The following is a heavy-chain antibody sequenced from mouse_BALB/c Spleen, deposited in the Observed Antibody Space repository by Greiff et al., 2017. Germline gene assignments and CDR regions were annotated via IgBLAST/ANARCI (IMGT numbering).Heavy chain of an antibody. Sequence: VKLMESGPGLVAPSQSLSITCTVSGFSLTSYGVHWVRQPPGKGLEWLGVIWAGGSTNYNSALMSRLSISKDNSKSQVFLKMNSLQTDDTAMYYCARDWAARATGFAYWGQGTLVTVSA. V-gene: IGHV2-9*02. CDR3: ARDWAARATGFAY. CDR2: IWAGGST. J-gene: IGHJ3*01. CDR1: GFSLTSYG. D-gene: IGHD3-1*01.